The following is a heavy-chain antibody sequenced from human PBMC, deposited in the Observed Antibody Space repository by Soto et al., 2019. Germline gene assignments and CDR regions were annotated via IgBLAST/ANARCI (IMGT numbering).Heavy chain of an antibody. CDR3: ASVMLRFSYGIDV. Sequence: GESLRLSCAASGLTFSSYEMHWVRQSPGKGLEWVSYISKRGSIIYYTDSVKGRFTISRDNAKNLLYLEMNSLRAEDSAVYFCASVMLRFSYGIDVWGQGTTVTVSS. CDR2: ISKRGSII. J-gene: IGHJ6*02. D-gene: IGHD3-3*01. CDR1: GLTFSSYE. V-gene: IGHV3-48*03.